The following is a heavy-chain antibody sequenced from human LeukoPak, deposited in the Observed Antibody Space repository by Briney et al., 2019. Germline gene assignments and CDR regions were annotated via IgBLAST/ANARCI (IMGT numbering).Heavy chain of an antibody. CDR3: AKPNTVVDYYYAMDV. V-gene: IGHV3-23*01. D-gene: IGHD4-17*01. CDR1: GFTFSSYA. Sequence: PGGSLRLSCAASGFTFSSYAMSWVRQAPGKGLEWVSVISGSGGSTYFADSVKGRFTISRDNSKNTLYLQMNSLRAEDTAVYYCAKPNTVVDYYYAMDVWGQGTTVTVSS. J-gene: IGHJ6*02. CDR2: ISGSGGST.